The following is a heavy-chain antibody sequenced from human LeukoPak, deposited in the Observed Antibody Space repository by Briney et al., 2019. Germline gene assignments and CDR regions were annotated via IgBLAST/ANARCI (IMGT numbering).Heavy chain of an antibody. CDR2: ISYSGST. V-gene: IGHV4-59*01. J-gene: IGHJ3*02. Sequence: SETLSLTCTVSGGSISSYYWSWIRQPPGKGLEWIGYISYSGSTNYNPSLRSRVTISVDTSKNQFSLKLSSVTAADTAVYYCARHFPAGYCSGGSCYSDAFDIWGQGTMVTVSS. CDR3: ARHFPAGYCSGGSCYSDAFDI. CDR1: GGSISSYY. D-gene: IGHD2-15*01.